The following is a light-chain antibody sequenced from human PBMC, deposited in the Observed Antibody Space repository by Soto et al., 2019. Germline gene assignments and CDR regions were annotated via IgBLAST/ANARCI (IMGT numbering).Light chain of an antibody. CDR3: QQLHSYPPT. CDR2: AAS. Sequence: DIQLTQSPSFLSASVGARVTITCRASQGISSSLAWYQQKPGKAPKLLIYAASTLQGGVPSRFRGSGSGTEFTLTISILQPEDFATDYCQQLHSYPPTFGGGTKVYIK. J-gene: IGKJ4*01. V-gene: IGKV1-9*01. CDR1: QGISSS.